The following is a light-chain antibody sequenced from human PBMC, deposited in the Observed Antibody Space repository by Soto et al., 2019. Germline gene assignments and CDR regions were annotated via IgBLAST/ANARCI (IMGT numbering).Light chain of an antibody. V-gene: IGKV3-15*01. CDR3: QQYNKWPVFT. CDR1: QSVASN. J-gene: IGKJ3*01. Sequence: RVMTQSPATLSVSPGERATLSCRASQSVASNLAWYQQRLGQAPRLLVYGASTRATGIPARFSGSGSGTEFTLTISSVQSEDFAVYYCQQYNKWPVFTFGPGTRVDI. CDR2: GAS.